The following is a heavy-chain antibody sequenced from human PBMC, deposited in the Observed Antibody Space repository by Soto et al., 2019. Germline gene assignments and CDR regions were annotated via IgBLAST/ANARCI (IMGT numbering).Heavy chain of an antibody. CDR1: GFTFSSYA. V-gene: IGHV3-23*01. J-gene: IGHJ3*02. Sequence: GGSLRLSCAASGFTFSSYAMSWVRQAPGKGLEWVSAISGSGGSTYYADSVKGRFTISRDNSKNTLYLQMNSLRAEDTAVYYCAKDQYSSGRYRLHGDAFDIWGQGTMVTVSS. CDR3: AKDQYSSGRYRLHGDAFDI. CDR2: ISGSGGST. D-gene: IGHD6-19*01.